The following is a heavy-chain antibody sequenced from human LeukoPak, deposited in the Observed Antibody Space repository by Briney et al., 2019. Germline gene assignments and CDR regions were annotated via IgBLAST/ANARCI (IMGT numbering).Heavy chain of an antibody. CDR3: ARDPQYDSTPDY. Sequence: GGSLRLSCAASRFTFSSYSMNWVRQAPGQGLEWVSSISSSSSYIYYADSVNGRFTISRDNAKNSLYLQMNSLRAEDTAVYYCARDPQYDSTPDYWGQGTLVTVSS. CDR1: RFTFSSYS. V-gene: IGHV3-21*01. CDR2: ISSSSSYI. J-gene: IGHJ4*02. D-gene: IGHD3-22*01.